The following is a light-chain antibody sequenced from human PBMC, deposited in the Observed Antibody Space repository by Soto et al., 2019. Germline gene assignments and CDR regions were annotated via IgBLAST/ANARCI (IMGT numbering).Light chain of an antibody. CDR2: EVS. CDR1: SSDVGGYNY. J-gene: IGLJ2*01. V-gene: IGLV2-14*01. Sequence: VLTQPASVSGSPGQSITISCTGTSSDVGGYNYVSWYQQHPGKAPKLMIYEVSNRPSGVSNRFSGSKSGNTASLTISGLQAEDEADYYCSSYTSSSTLVFGGGTKVTVL. CDR3: SSYTSSSTLV.